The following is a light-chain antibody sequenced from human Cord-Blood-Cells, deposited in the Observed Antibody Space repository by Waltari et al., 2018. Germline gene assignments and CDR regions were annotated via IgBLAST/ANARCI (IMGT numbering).Light chain of an antibody. V-gene: IGLV2-11*01. CDR1: SSDVGCYNY. CDR3: CSYAGSYTFEV. J-gene: IGLJ3*02. CDR2: DVS. Sequence: QSALTQPRSMSGSPGQSVTISCPGTSSDVGCYNYVPWYQQHPGKAPKLMIYDVSKRPSGVPDRFSGSKSGNTASLTISGLQAEDEADYYCCSYAGSYTFEVFGGGTKLTVL.